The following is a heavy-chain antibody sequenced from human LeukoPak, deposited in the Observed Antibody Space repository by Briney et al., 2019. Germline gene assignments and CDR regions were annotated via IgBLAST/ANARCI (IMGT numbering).Heavy chain of an antibody. V-gene: IGHV4-34*01. D-gene: IGHD6-13*01. CDR1: GGSFSGYY. J-gene: IGHJ4*02. CDR2: INHSGST. CDR3: ARRPPTRYSSSWYFDY. Sequence: PSETLSLTCAVYGGSFSGYYWSWIRQPPGKGLEWIGEINHSGSTNYNPSLKSRVTISLDTSKNQYSLNLSSVTAADTAVYYCARRPPTRYSSSWYFDYWGQGTLVTVSS.